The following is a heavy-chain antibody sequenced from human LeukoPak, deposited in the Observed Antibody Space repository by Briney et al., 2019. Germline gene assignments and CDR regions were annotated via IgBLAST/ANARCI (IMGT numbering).Heavy chain of an antibody. CDR2: ISYDGSNK. Sequence: GGSLRLSCAASGFTFSSYAMHWVRQAPGEGLEWVAVISYDGSNKYYADAVKGRFTISRDNSKNTLYLQMNSLRAEDTAVYYCARLKQQLVRAIDYWGQGTLVTVSS. CDR3: ARLKQQLVRAIDY. V-gene: IGHV3-30*04. CDR1: GFTFSSYA. J-gene: IGHJ4*02. D-gene: IGHD6-13*01.